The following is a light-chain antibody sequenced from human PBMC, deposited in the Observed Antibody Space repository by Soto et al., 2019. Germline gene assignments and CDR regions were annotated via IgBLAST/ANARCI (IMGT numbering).Light chain of an antibody. J-gene: IGKJ1*01. CDR3: QQYDHSPRT. Sequence: IILTQSPGALSFPPGVRATLSCRASQSLKRTFLAWYQHKPGQSPRLLITGVSSRAAGVPDRFSGSGSGTDFTLTISRLEPQDSAVYFCQQYDHSPRTLGQGTKVDIK. V-gene: IGKV3-20*01. CDR2: GVS. CDR1: QSLKRTF.